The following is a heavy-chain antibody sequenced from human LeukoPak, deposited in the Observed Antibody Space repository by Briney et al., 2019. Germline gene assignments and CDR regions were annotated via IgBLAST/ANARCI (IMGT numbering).Heavy chain of an antibody. Sequence: GASVKVSCKASGYTFTGYYMHWVRQAPGQGLEWMGWINPNSGGTNYAQKFQGRVPMTRDTSISTAYMELSRLRSDDTAVYYCASAPFGYCSGGSCYQYYYGMDVWGQGTTVTVSS. CDR2: INPNSGGT. D-gene: IGHD2-15*01. V-gene: IGHV1-2*02. CDR1: GYTFTGYY. J-gene: IGHJ6*02. CDR3: ASAPFGYCSGGSCYQYYYGMDV.